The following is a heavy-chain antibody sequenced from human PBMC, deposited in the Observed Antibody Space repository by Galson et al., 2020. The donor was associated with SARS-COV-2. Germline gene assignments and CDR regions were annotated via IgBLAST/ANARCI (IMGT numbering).Heavy chain of an antibody. D-gene: IGHD3-10*01. J-gene: IGHJ5*02. V-gene: IGHV4-4*07. Sequence: ASETLSLTCTVSGGSISSYYWSWIRQPAGKGLEWIGRIYTRGSTNYNPSLKSRVPMSVDTSKNQFSLKLSSVTAADTAVYYCAREGITMVRGVIHNWFDPWGQGTLVTVSS. CDR2: IYTRGST. CDR1: GGSISSYY. CDR3: AREGITMVRGVIHNWFDP.